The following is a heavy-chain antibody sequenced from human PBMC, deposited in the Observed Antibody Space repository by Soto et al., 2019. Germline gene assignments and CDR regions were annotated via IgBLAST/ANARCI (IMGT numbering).Heavy chain of an antibody. V-gene: IGHV4-59*01. CDR3: TRDGAMGF. D-gene: IGHD3-16*01. J-gene: IGHJ6*04. CDR2: VYNRARP. Sequence: QVQLQESGPGLVKPSETLVLTCTVSGGSIGSYYWNWIRQTPEKGLEWIGYVYNRARPTHNPSLVSRSTISVYTSKYHVSLSLTSVTAADTAVYYCTRDGAMGFWGKGTTVTVSS. CDR1: GGSIGSYY.